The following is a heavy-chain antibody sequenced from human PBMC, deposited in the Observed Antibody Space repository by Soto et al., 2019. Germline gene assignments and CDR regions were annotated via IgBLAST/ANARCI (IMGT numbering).Heavy chain of an antibody. CDR3: ATQVLLGDNSGSHFDY. CDR2: INPNSGGT. D-gene: IGHD3-22*01. CDR1: GYTFTGYY. J-gene: IGHJ4*02. V-gene: IGHV1-2*04. Sequence: ASVKVSCKASGYTFTGYYMHWVRQAPGQGLEWMGWINPNSGGTNYAQKFQGWVTMTRDTSISTAYMEVSRLTSDDTAVYYCATQVLLGDNSGSHFDYCGQGTLVTVSS.